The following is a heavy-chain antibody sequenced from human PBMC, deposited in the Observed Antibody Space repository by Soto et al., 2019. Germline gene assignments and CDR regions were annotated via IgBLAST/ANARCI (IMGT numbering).Heavy chain of an antibody. Sequence: TLSLTCTVSGGSISSYYWSWIRQPPGKGLEWIGYIYYSGSTNYNPSLKSRVTISVDTSKNQFSLKLSSVTAADTAVYYCARSSQQCLAYYYYYMDVWGKGTTVTVSS. CDR2: IYYSGST. V-gene: IGHV4-59*08. D-gene: IGHD6-19*01. J-gene: IGHJ6*03. CDR3: ARSSQQCLAYYYYYMDV. CDR1: GGSISSYY.